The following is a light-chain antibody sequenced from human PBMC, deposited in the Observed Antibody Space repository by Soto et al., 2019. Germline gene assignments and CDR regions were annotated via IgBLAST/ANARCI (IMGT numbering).Light chain of an antibody. CDR2: GAS. CDR3: QQYNSYSWT. Sequence: EIILTQSPVTLSVSPGERATLSCRASQSVGSNLAWYQQKPGQAPRLLIYGASTRATGVPPRFSGSGSGTEFTLTISSLQPDDFATYYCQQYNSYSWTFGQGTKVDI. CDR1: QSVGSN. V-gene: IGKV3-15*01. J-gene: IGKJ1*01.